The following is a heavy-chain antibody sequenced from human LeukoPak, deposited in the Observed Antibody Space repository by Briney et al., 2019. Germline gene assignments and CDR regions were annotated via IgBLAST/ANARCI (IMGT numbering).Heavy chain of an antibody. J-gene: IGHJ3*02. D-gene: IGHD3-10*01. V-gene: IGHV1-2*02. CDR3: ARFIRGPDAFDI. CDR2: INPNSGGT. CDR1: GYTFTGYY. Sequence: ASVKVSCKASGYTFTGYYMHWVRQAPGQGLEWMGWINPNSGGTNYAQKLQGRVTMTTDTSTSTAYMELRSLRSDDTAVYYCARFIRGPDAFDIWGQGTMVTVSS.